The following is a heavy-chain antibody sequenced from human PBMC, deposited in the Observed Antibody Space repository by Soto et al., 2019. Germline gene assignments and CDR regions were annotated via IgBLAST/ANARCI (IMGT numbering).Heavy chain of an antibody. CDR2: IIPIFGTA. Sequence: GASVKVSCKASGGTFSSYAISWVRQAPGQGLEWMGGIIPIFGTANYAQKFQGRVTITADESTSTAYMELSSLRSEDTAVYYCARVGYSDSSGYYPSNWFDTWGQGTLVTVSS. V-gene: IGHV1-69*13. CDR3: ARVGYSDSSGYYPSNWFDT. J-gene: IGHJ5*02. D-gene: IGHD3-22*01. CDR1: GGTFSSYA.